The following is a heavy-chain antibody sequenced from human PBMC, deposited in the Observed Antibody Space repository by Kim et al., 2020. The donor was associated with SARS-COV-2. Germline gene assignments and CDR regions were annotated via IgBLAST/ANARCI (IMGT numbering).Heavy chain of an antibody. V-gene: IGHV4-59*01. J-gene: IGHJ4*02. D-gene: IGHD2-21*01. CDR1: GDSISSYY. Sequence: SETLSLTCTVSGDSISSYYWSWIRQPPGKGLEWIGYIYYSGSTNYNPSLKSRVTISVDTSKNQFSLKLTSVTAADTAVYYCARNSHFDYWGQGTLFTVSS. CDR2: IYYSGST. CDR3: ARNSHFDY.